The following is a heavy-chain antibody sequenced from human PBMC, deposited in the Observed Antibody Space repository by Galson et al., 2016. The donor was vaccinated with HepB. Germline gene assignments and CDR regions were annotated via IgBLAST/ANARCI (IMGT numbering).Heavy chain of an antibody. CDR3: VAGKEYFQH. D-gene: IGHD6-19*01. J-gene: IGHJ1*01. CDR1: GFSFRNYG. Sequence: SLRLSCAASGFSFRNYGMHWVRQAPGKGLDWVSAISDDGTNKYYADSVKGRFTIPKDNSKNTLSLQMNSLRAEDTAVYYCVAGKEYFQHWGQGTLVTVSS. V-gene: IGHV3-30*03. CDR2: ISDDGTNK.